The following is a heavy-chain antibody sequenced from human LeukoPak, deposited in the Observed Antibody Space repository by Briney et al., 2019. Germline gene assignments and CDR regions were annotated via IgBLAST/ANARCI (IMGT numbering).Heavy chain of an antibody. Sequence: GGSLRLSRAASGFTFSSYGMHWVRQAPGKGLEWVAFIRYDGSNKYYADPVKGRFTISRDNSKNTLYLQMNSLRAEDTAVYYCAKEFMDIVVAVAASPPYGMDVWGQGTTVTVSS. CDR1: GFTFSSYG. V-gene: IGHV3-30*02. CDR2: IRYDGSNK. CDR3: AKEFMDIVVAVAASPPYGMDV. D-gene: IGHD2-15*01. J-gene: IGHJ6*02.